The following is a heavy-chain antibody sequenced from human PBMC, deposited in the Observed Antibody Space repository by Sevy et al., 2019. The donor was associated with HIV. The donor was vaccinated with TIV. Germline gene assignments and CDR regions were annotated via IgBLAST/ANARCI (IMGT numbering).Heavy chain of an antibody. CDR3: AGPILTYTGGWNYFDF. D-gene: IGHD6-19*01. CDR1: GASISSSGYY. V-gene: IGHV4-39*01. J-gene: IGHJ4*02. Sequence: SETLSLTCTVSGASISSSGYYWGWIRQPPGKGLEWIASINYSGITFYNPSLKSRVTISADTSENQFSLRLSSVTAADTAIYYCAGPILTYTGGWNYFDFWGQGTVVTVSS. CDR2: INYSGIT.